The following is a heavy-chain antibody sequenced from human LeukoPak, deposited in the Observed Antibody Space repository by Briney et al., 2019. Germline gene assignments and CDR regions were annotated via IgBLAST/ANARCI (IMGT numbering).Heavy chain of an antibody. CDR2: ISGRDDSR. CDR1: GFTFSSYA. Sequence: PGGSLRLSCAASGFTFSSYAMTWVRQAPGKGLEWVSPISGRDDSRYYADSVKGRFTISRDSSKNTLYLQMNSLTAEDTAVYYCVREGLLSGTYYGPAGYWGQGALVTVSS. D-gene: IGHD1-26*01. CDR3: VREGLLSGTYYGPAGY. V-gene: IGHV3-23*01. J-gene: IGHJ4*02.